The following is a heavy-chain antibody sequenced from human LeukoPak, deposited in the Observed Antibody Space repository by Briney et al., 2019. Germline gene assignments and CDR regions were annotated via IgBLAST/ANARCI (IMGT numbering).Heavy chain of an antibody. CDR1: GYTFTDYY. CDR2: IRPKTGDT. CDR3: ATLNFRDGMDV. Sequence: GASVKVSCKASGYTFTDYYHHWVRHVPGQGPEWMGWIRPKTGDTKYAQKFQGRDTMTRDTSISTAYMELSRLRSDDTALYYCATLNFRDGMDVWGQGTTVTVSS. V-gene: IGHV1-2*02. J-gene: IGHJ6*02.